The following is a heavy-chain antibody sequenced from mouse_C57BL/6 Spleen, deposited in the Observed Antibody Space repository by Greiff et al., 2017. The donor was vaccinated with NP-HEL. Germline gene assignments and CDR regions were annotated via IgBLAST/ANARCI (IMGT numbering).Heavy chain of an antibody. Sequence: QVQLQQPGAELVKPGASVKLSCKASGYTFTSYWMHWVKQRPGQGLEWIGMIHPNSGSTNYNEKFKSKATLTVDKSSSTAYMQLSSLTSEDSAVYYCAREGYSNLGYFDVWGTGTTVTVSS. CDR1: GYTFTSYW. D-gene: IGHD2-5*01. J-gene: IGHJ1*03. CDR2: IHPNSGST. CDR3: AREGYSNLGYFDV. V-gene: IGHV1-64*01.